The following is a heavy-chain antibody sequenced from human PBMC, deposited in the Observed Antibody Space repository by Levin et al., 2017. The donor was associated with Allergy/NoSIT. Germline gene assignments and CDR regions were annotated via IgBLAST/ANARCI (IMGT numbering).Heavy chain of an antibody. CDR2: IRSNAHGGTS. J-gene: IGHJ4*02. D-gene: IGHD6-13*01. V-gene: IGHV3-49*03. CDR3: TRVLVAAGPRLDY. Sequence: GGSLRLSCTVSGFTFGDYAMKWFRQAPGKGLEWVSFIRSNAHGGTSEYAASVKGRFTMSRDDSKSIAYLQMNSLKTEDTAVYFCTRVLVAAGPRLDYWGQGTLVTVSS. CDR1: GFTFGDYA.